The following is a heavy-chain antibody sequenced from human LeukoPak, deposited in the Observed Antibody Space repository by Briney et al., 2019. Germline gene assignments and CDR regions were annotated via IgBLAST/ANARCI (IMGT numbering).Heavy chain of an antibody. CDR2: VYYSGSTSGTT. Sequence: SETLSLTCTVSGGSISSSVYYWGWIRQPPGKGLEWIGSVYYSGSTSGTTYYNTSLESRVTISVDTSQSQFSLKLSSVTAADTAVYYCARQFSWYFDLWGRGTLVTVSS. J-gene: IGHJ2*01. V-gene: IGHV4-39*01. CDR3: ARQFSWYFDL. CDR1: GGSISSSVYY.